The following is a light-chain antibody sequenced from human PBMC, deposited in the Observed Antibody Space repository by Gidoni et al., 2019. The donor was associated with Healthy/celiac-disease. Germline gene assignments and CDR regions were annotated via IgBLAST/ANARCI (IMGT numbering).Light chain of an antibody. CDR3: QQRSNWPPIT. J-gene: IGKJ5*01. CDR1: QSVSSY. V-gene: IGKV3-11*01. Sequence: PAPPAWSPGERATPACRARQSVSSYLAWYQQKPGQAPRLLIYDASNRATGIPARFSGSGSGTDFTLTISSLEPEDFAVYYCQQRSNWPPITFGQGTRLEIK. CDR2: DAS.